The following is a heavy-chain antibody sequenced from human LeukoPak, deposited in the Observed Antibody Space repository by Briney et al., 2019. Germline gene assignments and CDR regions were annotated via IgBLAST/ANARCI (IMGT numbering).Heavy chain of an antibody. V-gene: IGHV4-38-2*02. CDR1: DYSITSDYY. Sequence: SETLSLTCTVSDYSITSDYYWGWIRPPPGKGLEWIGSIYYSGSTYYNPSLKSRVTISVDTSKNQFSLKLSSVTAADTAVYYCARSAYCSGGSCSDWFDPWGQGTLVTVSS. J-gene: IGHJ5*02. CDR3: ARSAYCSGGSCSDWFDP. D-gene: IGHD2-15*01. CDR2: IYYSGST.